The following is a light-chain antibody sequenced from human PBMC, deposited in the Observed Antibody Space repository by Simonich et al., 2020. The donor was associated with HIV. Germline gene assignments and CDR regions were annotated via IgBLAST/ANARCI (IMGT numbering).Light chain of an antibody. J-gene: IGKJ1*01. Sequence: DIVMTQSPDSLAVSLGERATINCKSSQSVLYSSSNKNDLAWYQQKPGQPPKLLIYWASTRESGVPDRFSGSGSGTVFTLTISSLQAEDVAVYSCQQYYSTPPTFGQGTKVEIK. V-gene: IGKV4-1*01. CDR2: WAS. CDR1: QSVLYSSSNKND. CDR3: QQYYSTPPT.